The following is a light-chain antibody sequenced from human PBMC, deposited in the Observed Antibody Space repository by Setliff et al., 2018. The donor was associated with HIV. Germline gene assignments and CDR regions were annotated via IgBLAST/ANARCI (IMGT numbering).Light chain of an antibody. J-gene: IGLJ2*01. V-gene: IGLV6-57*01. CDR3: QSYDSSNVV. CDR2: EDS. CDR1: SGTVASDY. Sequence: NFMLTQPHSVSESPGKTVTISCTRSSGTVASDYVQWYQQRPGSPPTILIYEDSQGPSGVPDRFSGSIDKSSNSASLTISGLRTEDEADYYCQSYDSSNVVFGGGTKGTVL.